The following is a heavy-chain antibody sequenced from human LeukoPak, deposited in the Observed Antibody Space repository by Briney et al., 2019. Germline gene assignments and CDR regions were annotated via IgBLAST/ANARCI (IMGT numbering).Heavy chain of an antibody. V-gene: IGHV3-48*01. J-gene: IGHJ3*02. CDR1: GFTFSSYS. CDR2: IYSNGGTT. Sequence: GGSLRLSCATSGFTFSSYSMNWVRQAPGEGLEWVSYIYSNGGTTDYADSVKGRFTISADNAKNSLYLQMNSLRAEDTAVYYCARDLLYAFDIWGQGTMVTVSS. CDR3: ARDLLYAFDI.